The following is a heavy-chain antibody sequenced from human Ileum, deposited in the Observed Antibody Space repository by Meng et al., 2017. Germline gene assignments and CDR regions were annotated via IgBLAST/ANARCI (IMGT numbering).Heavy chain of an antibody. CDR1: GDSISSRDW. Sequence: QVQLQESGPGLVKSSGTLSLTCAVSGDSISSRDWWSWVRQPPGKGLEWIGEISQESGRTNYNPSLKSRVTISLDKSKNQFSLNLNSVTAADTAVYYCVRNEGYSLGDWGQGTLVTVSS. CDR2: ISQESGRT. CDR3: VRNEGYSLGD. D-gene: IGHD2-21*01. V-gene: IGHV4-4*02. J-gene: IGHJ4*02.